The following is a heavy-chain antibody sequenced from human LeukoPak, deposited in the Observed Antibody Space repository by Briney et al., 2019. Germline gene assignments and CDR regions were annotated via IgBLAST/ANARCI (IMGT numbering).Heavy chain of an antibody. D-gene: IGHD6-19*01. CDR1: GFTFSNYW. V-gene: IGHV3-7*04. CDR2: IKRDGSEK. Sequence: GGSLRLSCAASGFTFSNYWMSWVRQAPGKGLEWVANIKRDGSEKYYVDSVKGRFTISRDNAKNSLYLRMNSLRAGDTAVYYCARQAGYSSGWYGVDSWGQGTLVTVSS. J-gene: IGHJ4*02. CDR3: ARQAGYSSGWYGVDS.